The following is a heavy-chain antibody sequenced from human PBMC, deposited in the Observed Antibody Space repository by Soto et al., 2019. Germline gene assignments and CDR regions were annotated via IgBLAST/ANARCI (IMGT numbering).Heavy chain of an antibody. V-gene: IGHV4-4*07. D-gene: IGHD3-16*02. CDR2: IYASGTT. CDR3: VKNYRSDGPGWFDP. J-gene: IGHJ5*02. Sequence: QVQLQESGPGLVKPSETLSLTCIVSGGSVRGSHWSWIRQSAAKGLEWIGRIYASGTTNYNPSLKSRVTMSVDTSRNQFSLNVKSVTAADAALYYCVKNYRSDGPGWFDPWGQGIQVTVSS. CDR1: GGSVRGSH.